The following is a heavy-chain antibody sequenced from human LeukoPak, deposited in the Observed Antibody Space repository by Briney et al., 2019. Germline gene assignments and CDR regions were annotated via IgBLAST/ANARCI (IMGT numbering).Heavy chain of an antibody. V-gene: IGHV3-66*01. CDR1: GLTVSSNY. CDR3: ARGGSGWYLYDD. D-gene: IGHD6-19*01. CDR2: IYTSGNT. J-gene: IGHJ4*02. Sequence: GGSLRLSCAASGLTVSSNYMNWVRQAPGKGLEWVSVIYTSGNTYYADSVKGRFTISRDISKNTLYLQMNSLRAEDTAVYYCARGGSGWYLYDDWGQGTLVTVSS.